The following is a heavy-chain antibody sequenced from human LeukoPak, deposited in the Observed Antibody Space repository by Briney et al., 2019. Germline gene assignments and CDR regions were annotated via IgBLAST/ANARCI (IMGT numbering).Heavy chain of an antibody. Sequence: SETLSLTCTVSGGSISSSSYYWGWIRQPPGKGLEWIGSIYYSGSTYYNPSLKSRVTISVDTSKNQFSLKLSSVTAADTAVYYCARARGAVTIDYWGQGSRVTVSS. CDR1: GGSISSSSYY. CDR3: ARARGAVTIDY. CDR2: IYYSGST. J-gene: IGHJ4*02. D-gene: IGHD4-11*01. V-gene: IGHV4-39*07.